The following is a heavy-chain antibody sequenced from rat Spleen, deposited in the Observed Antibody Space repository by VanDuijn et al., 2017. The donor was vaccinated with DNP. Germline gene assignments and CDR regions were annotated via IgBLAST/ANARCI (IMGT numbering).Heavy chain of an antibody. CDR2: ISIKTHNYAT. Sequence: EVQLVESGGGLVQPGNSLKLSCAASGFTFSDYAMNWVRQAPGKGLDWVATISIKTHNYATLYPDSVKERFTVSRDDSQSMIYLQMNNLKTEDTALYYCMTMPAYWGQGTLVTVSS. CDR3: MTMPAY. D-gene: IGHD1-12*01. J-gene: IGHJ3*01. CDR1: GFTFSDYA. V-gene: IGHV10-4*01.